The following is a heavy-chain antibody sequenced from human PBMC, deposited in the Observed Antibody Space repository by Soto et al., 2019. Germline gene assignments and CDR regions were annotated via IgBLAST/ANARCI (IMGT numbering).Heavy chain of an antibody. CDR2: INPNSGGT. V-gene: IGHV1-2*04. CDR1: GYTFTGYY. D-gene: IGHD4-4*01. CDR3: ARAPLNTETMDV. J-gene: IGHJ6*03. Sequence: QVQLVQSGAEVKKPGASVKVSCKASGYTFTGYYMHWVRQAPGQGLEWMGWINPNSGGTNYAQKFQGWVTMTRDTSISTAYTQLSRLTSDDTAVYYCARAPLNTETMDVWGKGTTVTVSS.